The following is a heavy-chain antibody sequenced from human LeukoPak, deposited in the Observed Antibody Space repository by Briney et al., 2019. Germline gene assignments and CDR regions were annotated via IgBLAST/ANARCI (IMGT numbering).Heavy chain of an antibody. CDR2: ISSSSSYI. V-gene: IGHV3-21*01. D-gene: IGHD3-10*01. J-gene: IGHJ4*02. CDR3: ARVNHEGPYGSFDY. CDR1: GFTFSSYS. Sequence: PGGSLRLSCAASGFTFSSYSMNWVRQAPGKGLEWVSSISSSSSYIHYADSVKGRFTISRDNAKNSLYLQMNSLRAEDTAVYYCARVNHEGPYGSFDYWGQGTLVTVSS.